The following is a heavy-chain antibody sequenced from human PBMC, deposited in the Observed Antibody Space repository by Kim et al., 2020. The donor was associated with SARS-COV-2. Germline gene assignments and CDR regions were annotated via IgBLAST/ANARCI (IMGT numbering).Heavy chain of an antibody. Sequence: SETLSLTCTVSGGSISSYYWSWIRQPPGKGLEWIGYIYYSGSTNYNPSLKSRVTISVDTSKNQFSLKLSSVTAADTAVYYCARQMVHSSSSFKFDYWGQGTLVTVSS. D-gene: IGHD6-6*01. CDR2: IYYSGST. CDR3: ARQMVHSSSSFKFDY. V-gene: IGHV4-59*08. J-gene: IGHJ4*02. CDR1: GGSISSYY.